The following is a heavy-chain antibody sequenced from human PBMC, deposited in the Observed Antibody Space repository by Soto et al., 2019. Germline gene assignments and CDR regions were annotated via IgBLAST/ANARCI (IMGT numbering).Heavy chain of an antibody. CDR3: ARAYSGVTVGYYYYGMDV. CDR1: GGSISSYY. D-gene: IGHD3-10*01. V-gene: IGHV4-59*01. J-gene: IGHJ6*02. Sequence: SETLSLTCTVSGGSISSYYWSWIRQPPGKGLEWIGYIYYSGSTNYNPSLKSRVTISVDTSKNQFSLKLSSVTAADTAVYYCARAYSGVTVGYYYYGMDVWGQGTKVTV. CDR2: IYYSGST.